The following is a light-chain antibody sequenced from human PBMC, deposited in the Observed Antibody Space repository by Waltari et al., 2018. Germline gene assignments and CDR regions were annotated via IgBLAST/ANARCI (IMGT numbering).Light chain of an antibody. CDR1: QSVSSY. CDR3: QRPLT. J-gene: IGKJ4*01. V-gene: IGKV3-11*01. CDR2: DAS. Sequence: EIVLTQSPATLSLSRGERATLSCRASQSVSSYLAWYQQKPGQAPRLLIYDASNRATGIPARFSGSGSGTDFTLTISSLEPEDFAVYYCQRPLTFGGGTKVEIK.